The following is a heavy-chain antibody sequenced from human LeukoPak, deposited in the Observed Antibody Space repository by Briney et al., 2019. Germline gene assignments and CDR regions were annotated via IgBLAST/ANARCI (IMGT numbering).Heavy chain of an antibody. CDR3: ARAAYDFWSGYPPHMDV. CDR1: GGTFSSYA. D-gene: IGHD3-3*01. V-gene: IGHV1-69*05. CDR2: IVPIFGTA. Sequence: SVKVSCKASGGTFSSYAISWVRQAPGQGLEWMGRIVPIFGTANYAQKFQGRVTITTDESTSTAYMELSSLRSEDTAVYYCARAAYDFWSGYPPHMDVWGKGTTVTVSS. J-gene: IGHJ6*03.